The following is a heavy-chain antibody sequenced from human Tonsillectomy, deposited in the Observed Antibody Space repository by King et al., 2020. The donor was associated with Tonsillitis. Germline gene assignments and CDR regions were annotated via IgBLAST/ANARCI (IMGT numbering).Heavy chain of an antibody. V-gene: IGHV1-58*02. CDR1: GFTFKTSS. CDR3: AADVDSGSYHWFDP. J-gene: IGHJ5*02. CDR2: IVVGSCNA. D-gene: IGHD3-10*01. Sequence: QLVQSGPEVKKPGTSVKVSCKASGFTFKTSSIQWVRQARGQRLEWIGWIVVGSCNANYAQKFQETCSITRDKSTSTAYMELSSRGSEDTAVYYCAADVDSGSYHWFDPWGQGALVTVSS.